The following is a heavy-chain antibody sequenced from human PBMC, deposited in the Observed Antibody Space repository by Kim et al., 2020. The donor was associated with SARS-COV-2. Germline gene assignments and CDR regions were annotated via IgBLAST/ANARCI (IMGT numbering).Heavy chain of an antibody. D-gene: IGHD2-2*01. CDR3: ARGGLYCSSTSCYFFDY. CDR1: GFTFSSYG. V-gene: IGHV3-33*01. CDR2: IWYDGSNK. Sequence: GGSLRLSCAASGFTFSSYGMHWVRQAPGKGLEWVAVIWYDGSNKYYADSVEGRFTISRDNSKNTLYLQMNSLRAEDTAVYYCARGGLYCSSTSCYFFDYWGQGTLVTVSS. J-gene: IGHJ4*02.